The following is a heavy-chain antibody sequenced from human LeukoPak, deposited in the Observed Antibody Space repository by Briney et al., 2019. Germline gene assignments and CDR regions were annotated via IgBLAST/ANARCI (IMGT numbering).Heavy chain of an antibody. J-gene: IGHJ4*02. V-gene: IGHV3-21*01. CDR2: ISSSSSYM. D-gene: IGHD1-26*01. CDR3: ARGHGELRDY. Sequence: PGGSLRLSCEASGFSFSSYGMSWVRQAPGKGLEWVSSISSSSSYMYYADSVKGRFTISRDNAKNSLYLQMNSLRAEDTAVYYCARGHGELRDYWGQGTLVTVSS. CDR1: GFSFSSYG.